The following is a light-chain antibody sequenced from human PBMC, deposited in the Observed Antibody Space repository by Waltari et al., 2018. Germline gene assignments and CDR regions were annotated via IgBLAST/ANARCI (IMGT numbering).Light chain of an antibody. Sequence: DIPMAQSPSTLSASVGDRVTITCRASQSINSWLDWYQQKPGKAPKLLIYKASTLESGVPSRFSGSGSGTEFTLTISGLQPDDFATYYCQQCNTYSFGQGTKVEIK. V-gene: IGKV1-5*03. J-gene: IGKJ1*01. CDR3: QQCNTYS. CDR2: KAS. CDR1: QSINSW.